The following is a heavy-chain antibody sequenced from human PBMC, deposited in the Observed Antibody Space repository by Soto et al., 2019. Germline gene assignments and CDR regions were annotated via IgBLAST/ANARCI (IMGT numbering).Heavy chain of an antibody. Sequence: QVQLVQSGAEVRKPGASVKLSCQTSGYPFTSYHMHWVRQAPGQGLEWLGVINATEGRTRFSQKFQDRVTMTRDTSTSTVYMELSSLRSDDTAIYFCARGREYSFGYNWFDPWGPGTLVTVSS. CDR2: INATEGRT. V-gene: IGHV1-46*01. J-gene: IGHJ5*02. CDR3: ARGREYSFGYNWFDP. D-gene: IGHD4-4*01. CDR1: GYPFTSYH.